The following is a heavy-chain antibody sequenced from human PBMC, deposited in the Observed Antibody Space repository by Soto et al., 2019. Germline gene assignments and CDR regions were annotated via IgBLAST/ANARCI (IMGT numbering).Heavy chain of an antibody. Sequence: SATLSLTCSVSRAFINSGGFYYSWIRQPPGKGLEWIGYINSNGYSSYNPSLKSRVTLSVDTSKNQFSLKLSSVTAADAAVYYCTRQGFGEVHGLVDVWGQGTTVT. CDR3: TRQGFGEVHGLVDV. CDR2: INSNGYS. J-gene: IGHJ6*02. CDR1: RAFINSGGFY. V-gene: IGHV4-61*08. D-gene: IGHD3-10*01.